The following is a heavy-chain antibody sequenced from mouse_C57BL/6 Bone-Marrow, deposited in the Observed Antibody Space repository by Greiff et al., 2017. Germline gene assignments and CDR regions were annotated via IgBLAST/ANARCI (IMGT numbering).Heavy chain of an antibody. D-gene: IGHD2-2*01. J-gene: IGHJ1*03. CDR1: GYTINNTY. Sequence: VQLQESVAELVRPGASVKLSCTASGYTINNTYMHWVKQRPEQGLEWIGRIDPANGNTKYAPKFQGKATLPVDTSSNTAYLQLSSLSSEYTANYYATRGLPWYVDVWGTGTTVTVSS. CDR3: TRGLPWYVDV. CDR2: IDPANGNT. V-gene: IGHV14-3*01.